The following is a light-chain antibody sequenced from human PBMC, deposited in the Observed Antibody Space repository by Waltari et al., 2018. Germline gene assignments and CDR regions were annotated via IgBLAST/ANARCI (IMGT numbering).Light chain of an antibody. J-gene: IGLJ3*02. CDR2: GVG. Sequence: WYQQRPRKAPKLLIFGVGNRPSGVSDRFSGSKSSNTAALTISGLQAEDEAAYYCGSYTGSTTWVFGGGTKLTVL. CDR3: GSYTGSTTWV. V-gene: IGLV2-14*04.